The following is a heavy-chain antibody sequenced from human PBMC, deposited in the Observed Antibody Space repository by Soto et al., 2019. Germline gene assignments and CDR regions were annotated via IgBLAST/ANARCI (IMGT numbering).Heavy chain of an antibody. V-gene: IGHV4-59*03. J-gene: IGHJ4*02. CDR2: VYYTGST. CDR1: GGSISSFH. Sequence: QVHLQESGPGLVKPSETLSLTCTVSGGSISSFHWSWIRQPPGKGLEWIGYVYYTGSTNYTPSFRSRGTISVDTSKIQFSLKLTSVTAADTAVYYCVRWVGHFEFWGQRTLVTVSS. D-gene: IGHD1-26*01. CDR3: VRWVGHFEF.